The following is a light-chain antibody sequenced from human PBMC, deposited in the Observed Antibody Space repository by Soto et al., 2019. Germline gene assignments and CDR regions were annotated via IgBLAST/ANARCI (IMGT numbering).Light chain of an antibody. Sequence: QSALTQPASVSGSPGQSITISCIGSSSDVGGYRFVSWYQQHPGKAPKLIIYEVSYRPSGVSNRFSGSKSGTTASLTISGLQAEDESDYYCSSYTSNNNVVFGGGTKVTVL. CDR3: SSYTSNNNVV. V-gene: IGLV2-14*01. J-gene: IGLJ2*01. CDR2: EVS. CDR1: SSDVGGYRF.